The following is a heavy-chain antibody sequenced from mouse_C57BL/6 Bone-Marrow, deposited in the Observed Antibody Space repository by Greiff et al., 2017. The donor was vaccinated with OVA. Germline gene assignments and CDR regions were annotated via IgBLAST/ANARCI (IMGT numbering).Heavy chain of an antibody. Sequence: VKVVESGAELAKPGASVTLSCKASGYTFTSYWMHWVKQRPGPGLAWLGYINPSSGYTKYNQKFKAKATLTADKSSSTAYMQLSSLTYEDSAVYYCARKEVARDFDYWGQGTTLTVSS. CDR2: INPSSGYT. J-gene: IGHJ2*01. CDR3: ARKEVARDFDY. D-gene: IGHD1-1*01. V-gene: IGHV1-7*01. CDR1: GYTFTSYW.